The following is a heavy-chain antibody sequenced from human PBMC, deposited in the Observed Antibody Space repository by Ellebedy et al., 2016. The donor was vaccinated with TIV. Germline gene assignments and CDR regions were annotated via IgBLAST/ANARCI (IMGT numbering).Heavy chain of an antibody. CDR3: ARVRWATVARGVPFHYGMDV. D-gene: IGHD3-10*01. CDR1: GGTFSTYA. Sequence: ASVKVSCKAFGGTFSTYALNWVRQAPGQGLEWIGAFLPMFGTSNSAQKFQGSVTITADESITTAYMDLSSLRSEDTAVYYCARVRWATVARGVPFHYGMDVWGQGTTVTVTS. J-gene: IGHJ6*02. CDR2: FLPMFGTS. V-gene: IGHV1-69*13.